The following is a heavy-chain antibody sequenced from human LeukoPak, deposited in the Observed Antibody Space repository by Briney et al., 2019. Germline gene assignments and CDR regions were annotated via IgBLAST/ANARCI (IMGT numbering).Heavy chain of an antibody. J-gene: IGHJ6*03. V-gene: IGHV4-34*01. D-gene: IGHD5-12*01. Sequence: SETLSLACAVYVGSFRGYYWNWIRQPPGEGLEWLGEINHSGNTNYNPFLKSRVTVSVDTSKNQFSLKPRSVTATDTAVYFCARGWLRPDPPFYFSMDVWGKGTTVTVSS. CDR1: VGSFRGYY. CDR3: ARGWLRPDPPFYFSMDV. CDR2: INHSGNT.